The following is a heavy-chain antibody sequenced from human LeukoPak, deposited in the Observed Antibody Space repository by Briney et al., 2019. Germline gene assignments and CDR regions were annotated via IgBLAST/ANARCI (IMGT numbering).Heavy chain of an antibody. Sequence: SETLSLTCTVSGGSISSGDYYWSWIRQPPGKGLEWIGYIYYSGSTYYDPSLKSRVTISVDTSKNQFSLKLSSVTAADTAVYYCARVGLQKLPNWFDRWGQGTLVTVAS. CDR1: GGSISSGDYY. J-gene: IGHJ5*02. CDR3: ARVGLQKLPNWFDR. D-gene: IGHD4-23*01. CDR2: IYYSGST. V-gene: IGHV4-30-4*08.